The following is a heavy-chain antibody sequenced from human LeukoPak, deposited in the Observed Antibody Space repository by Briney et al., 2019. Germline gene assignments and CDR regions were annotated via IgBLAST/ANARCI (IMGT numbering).Heavy chain of an antibody. CDR1: GFTFSSSA. J-gene: IGHJ4*02. Sequence: PGGSLRLSCAASGFTFSSSAMSWVRQAPGTGLEWVSAISGSGGNTYYADSVKGRFTISRDNSKNTLYLQMNSLRAEDTAVYYCAKGAIAALNAYFDYWGQGTLVTVSS. CDR2: ISGSGGNT. V-gene: IGHV3-23*01. CDR3: AKGAIAALNAYFDY. D-gene: IGHD2-15*01.